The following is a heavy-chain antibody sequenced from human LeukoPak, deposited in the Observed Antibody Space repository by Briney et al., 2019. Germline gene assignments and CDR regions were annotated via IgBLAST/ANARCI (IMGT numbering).Heavy chain of an antibody. CDR1: GGSVSSGSYY. V-gene: IGHV4-61*01. D-gene: IGHD3-10*01. CDR3: ARDSPGRGSDY. Sequence: SETLSLTCTVSGGSVSSGSYYWSWIRQPPGKGLEWIGYIYYSGSTNYNPSLKSRVTISVDTSKNQFSLKLSSVTAADTAVYYCARDSPGRGSDYWGQGTLVTVSS. J-gene: IGHJ4*02. CDR2: IYYSGST.